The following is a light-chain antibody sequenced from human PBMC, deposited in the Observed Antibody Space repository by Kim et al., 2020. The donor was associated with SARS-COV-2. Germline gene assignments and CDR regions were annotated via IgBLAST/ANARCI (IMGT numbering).Light chain of an antibody. CDR2: KVS. CDR1: QSLVHSDGNTY. V-gene: IGKV2-30*02. CDR3: MQGAHWPRYT. Sequence: DVVMTQSPLSLPVTLGQPASISCRSSQSLVHSDGNTYLTWFQQRPGQSPRRLIYKVSNRDSGVPDRFSGSGSGTDFTLKISRVEAEDVGLYYCMQGAHWPRYTFGQGTKLEI. J-gene: IGKJ2*01.